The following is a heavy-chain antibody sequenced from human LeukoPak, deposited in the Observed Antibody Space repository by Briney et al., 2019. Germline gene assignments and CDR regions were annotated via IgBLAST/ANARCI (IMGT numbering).Heavy chain of an antibody. V-gene: IGHV4-59*01. CDR1: GGSISSYY. CDR2: IYYSGST. J-gene: IGHJ5*02. Sequence: PSETLSLTCTVSGGSISSYYWSWIRQPPGKGLEWIGYIYYSGSTNYNPSLKSRVTISVDTSKNQFSLKLSSVTAADTAVYYCARVGESSNWFDPWGQGTLVTVSS. CDR3: ARVGESSNWFDP. D-gene: IGHD3-16*01.